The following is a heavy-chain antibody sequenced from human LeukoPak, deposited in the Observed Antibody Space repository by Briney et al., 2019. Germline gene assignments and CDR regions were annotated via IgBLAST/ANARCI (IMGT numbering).Heavy chain of an antibody. J-gene: IGHJ4*02. CDR1: GFTFSSYS. V-gene: IGHV3-21*01. Sequence: GGSLRLSCAASGFTFSSYSMNWVRQAPGKGLEWVSSISISSSYIYYADSVTGQFTISRDNAKNSLYLQMNSLRAEDTAVYYCARGSPPRRNYDSRGYYSYYFDYWGQGTLVTVSS. CDR2: ISISSSYI. CDR3: ARGSPPRRNYDSRGYYSYYFDY. D-gene: IGHD3-22*01.